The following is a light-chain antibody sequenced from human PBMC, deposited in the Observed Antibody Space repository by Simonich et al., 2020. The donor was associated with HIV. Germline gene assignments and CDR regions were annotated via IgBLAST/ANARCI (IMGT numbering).Light chain of an antibody. CDR2: DAS. J-gene: IGKJ2*01. CDR3: QQYDELPYT. CDR1: QDIRNY. Sequence: DIQMTQSPSYESASVGDRVTITCHASQDIRNYLNWYQQKPGKAPKLLIYDASTLETVVPSRFSGSGSGTDFTFTISSLQPADIATYYCQQYDELPYTFGQGTKLEIK. V-gene: IGKV1-33*01.